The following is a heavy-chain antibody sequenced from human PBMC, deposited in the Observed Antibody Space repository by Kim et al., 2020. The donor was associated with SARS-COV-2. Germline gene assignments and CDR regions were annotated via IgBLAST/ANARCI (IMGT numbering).Heavy chain of an antibody. CDR3: AKLLSVTTDYYYGMDV. CDR2: ISAGGGST. CDR1: GFTFSSYP. Sequence: GGSLRLSCAASGFTFSSYPMRWVRQAPGQGLEWVSSISAGGGSTYYPDSVKGRFTISRDNSKNTLYLQMNSLRAEDTAVYYCAKLLSVTTDYYYGMDVWGQATPVTVSS. D-gene: IGHD4-17*01. J-gene: IGHJ6*02. V-gene: IGHV3-23*01.